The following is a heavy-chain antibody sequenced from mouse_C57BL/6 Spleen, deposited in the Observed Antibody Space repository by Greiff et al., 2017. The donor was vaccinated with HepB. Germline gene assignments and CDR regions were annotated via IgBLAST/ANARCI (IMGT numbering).Heavy chain of an antibody. CDR1: GYSFTGYY. CDR3: ARYGYSTQGAMDY. D-gene: IGHD2-2*01. J-gene: IGHJ4*01. Sequence: EVQLQQSGPELVKPGASVKISCKASGYSFTGYYMNWVKQSPEKSLEWIGEINPSTGGTTYNQKFKAKATLTVDKSSSTAYMQLKSLTSEDSAVYYCARYGYSTQGAMDYWGQGTSVTVSS. V-gene: IGHV1-42*01. CDR2: INPSTGGT.